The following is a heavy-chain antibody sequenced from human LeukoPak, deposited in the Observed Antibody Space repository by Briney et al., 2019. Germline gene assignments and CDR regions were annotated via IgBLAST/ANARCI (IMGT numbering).Heavy chain of an antibody. J-gene: IGHJ3*02. V-gene: IGHV3-23*01. D-gene: IGHD6-19*01. CDR3: AKDRVAVAGPNDAFDI. CDR2: ISGSGGST. CDR1: GFTFSSYA. Sequence: PGGSLRLSCAASGFTFSSYAMSWVRQAPGKGLEWVSAISGSGGSTSYADSVKGRFTISRDNSINTLYLQMNSPRAEDTAVYYCAKDRVAVAGPNDAFDIWGQGTMVTVSS.